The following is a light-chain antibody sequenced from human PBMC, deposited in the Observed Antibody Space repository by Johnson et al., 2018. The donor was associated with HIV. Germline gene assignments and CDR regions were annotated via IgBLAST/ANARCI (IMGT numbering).Light chain of an antibody. CDR3: GTWDSSLSACYV. CDR1: SSNIGNNY. Sequence: QSVLTEPPSVSAAPGQKVTISCSGSSSNIGNNYVSWYQQLPGTAPKLLIYDNNKRPPGIPDRFSGPKSGKSATLGITGLQTGDEADYYCGTWDSSLSACYVFVTGTKVSV. CDR2: DNN. J-gene: IGLJ1*01. V-gene: IGLV1-51*01.